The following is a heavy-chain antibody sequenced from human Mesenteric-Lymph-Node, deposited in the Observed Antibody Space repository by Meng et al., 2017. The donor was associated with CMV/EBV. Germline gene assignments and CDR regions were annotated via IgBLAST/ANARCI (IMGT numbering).Heavy chain of an antibody. CDR1: GFTFSNYA. J-gene: IGHJ4*02. CDR2: IYSDGNDA. CDR3: TKDLGGASGY. Sequence: LSCAASGFTFSNYAMNWVRQAPGKGLEWVSVIYSDGNDAYYVDSVKGRFTISRDNSKNTLYLQMNSLRAEDTAVYYCTKDLGGASGYWGQGTLVTVSS. V-gene: IGHV3-23*03.